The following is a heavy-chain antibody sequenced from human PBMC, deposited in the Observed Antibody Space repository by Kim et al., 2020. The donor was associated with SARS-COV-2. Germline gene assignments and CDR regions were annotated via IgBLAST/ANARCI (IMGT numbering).Heavy chain of an antibody. V-gene: IGHV3-7*01. CDR3: ARQGPGSAWLAFDS. Sequence: GGSLRLSCVASGFTFSNCYMTWVRQAPGKGLEWVANIKEDGSEQSYVDSVKGRFTISRDNARNSLYLEMNGLRAEDTAVYYCARQGPGSAWLAFDSWGQGTLLTVSS. J-gene: IGHJ4*02. CDR2: IKEDGSEQ. CDR1: GFTFSNCY. D-gene: IGHD6-19*01.